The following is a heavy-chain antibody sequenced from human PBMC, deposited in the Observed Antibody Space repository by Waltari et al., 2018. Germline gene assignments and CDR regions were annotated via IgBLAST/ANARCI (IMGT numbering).Heavy chain of an antibody. Sequence: EEHLLESGGGLAQPGGYLRLSCAASGFNFISYAMCWACRAPGKGLEWVSGISDSGVITKYADSVKGRFTVSRDNSKNTVFLHLNSLRAEDTAIYYCARHLYSIDYLELAKWGQGTLVTVSS. D-gene: IGHD3-22*01. CDR1: GFNFISYA. CDR3: ARHLYSIDYLELAK. J-gene: IGHJ4*02. V-gene: IGHV3-23*01. CDR2: ISDSGVIT.